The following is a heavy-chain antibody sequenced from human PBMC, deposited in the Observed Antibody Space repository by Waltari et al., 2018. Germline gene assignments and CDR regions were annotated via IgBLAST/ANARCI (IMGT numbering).Heavy chain of an antibody. CDR2: IKHDGSEK. CDR3: ARDRYYYYFGMDV. Sequence: LRLSCAASGFTFTNYWMSWVRQAPGKGLEWVAKIKHDGSEKYYVDSVKGRFTISRDYAKNSLDLQMNSLRAEDTAVYYCARDRYYYYFGMDVWGQGTTVTVSS. J-gene: IGHJ6*02. V-gene: IGHV3-7*01. CDR1: GFTFTNYW.